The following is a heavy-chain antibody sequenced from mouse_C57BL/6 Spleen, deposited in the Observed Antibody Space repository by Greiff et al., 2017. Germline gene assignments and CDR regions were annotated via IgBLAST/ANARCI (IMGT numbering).Heavy chain of an antibody. Sequence: EVQGVESGGGLVKPGGSLKLSCAASGFTFSSYTMSWVRQTPEKRLEWVATISGGGGNTYYPDSVKGRFTISRDNAKNTLYLQMSSLRSEDTALYYCARSIYYYGSSYVNWFAYWGQGTLVTVSA. D-gene: IGHD1-1*01. CDR2: ISGGGGNT. CDR3: ARSIYYYGSSYVNWFAY. V-gene: IGHV5-9*01. J-gene: IGHJ3*01. CDR1: GFTFSSYT.